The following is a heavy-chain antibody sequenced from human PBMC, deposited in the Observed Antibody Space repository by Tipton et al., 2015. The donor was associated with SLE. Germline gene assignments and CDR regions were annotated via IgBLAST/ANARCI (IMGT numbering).Heavy chain of an antibody. V-gene: IGHV4-39*07. J-gene: IGHJ4*02. D-gene: IGHD6-13*01. CDR1: GGSVSSSSYY. Sequence: GLVKPSETLSLTCTVSGGSVSSSSYYWGWIRQPPGKGLEWIGTIYYSGSAYYNPSLKSRVTISVISVDTSKNQLSLRLSSVTAADTAVYYCAGGSSSWRFDYWGQGALVTVSS. CDR2: IYYSGSA. CDR3: AGGSSSWRFDY.